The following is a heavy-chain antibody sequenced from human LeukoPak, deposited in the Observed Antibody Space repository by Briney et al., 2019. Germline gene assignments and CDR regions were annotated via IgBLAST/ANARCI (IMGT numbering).Heavy chain of an antibody. CDR2: ISGGGGST. J-gene: IGHJ4*02. CDR3: AYALGYYNRNNYYRQDY. CDR1: GFSFTTYD. Sequence: GGSLRPSCAASGFSFTTYDMNWVRQAPGKGLEWVSAISGGGGSTYYADSVKGRFTISRDNSKNTVYLQMNSLRAEDTAVYYSAYALGYYNRNNYYRQDYWGQGTLVTVSS. V-gene: IGHV3-23*01. D-gene: IGHD1-1*01.